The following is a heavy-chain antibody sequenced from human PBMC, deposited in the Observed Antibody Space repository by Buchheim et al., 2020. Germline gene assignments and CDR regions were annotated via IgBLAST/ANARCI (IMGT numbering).Heavy chain of an antibody. J-gene: IGHJ6*02. CDR2: ISYDGSNK. V-gene: IGHV3-30*18. D-gene: IGHD4-11*01. CDR1: GFTFSSYG. Sequence: QVQLVESGGGVVQPGRSLRLSCAASGFTFSSYGMHWVRQAPGKGLEWVAVISYDGSNKYYADSVKSRFTISRDNSKNTLYLQMNSLRAEDTAVYYCAKDLVETTVTTWEYYYYGMDVWGQGTT. CDR3: AKDLVETTVTTWEYYYYGMDV.